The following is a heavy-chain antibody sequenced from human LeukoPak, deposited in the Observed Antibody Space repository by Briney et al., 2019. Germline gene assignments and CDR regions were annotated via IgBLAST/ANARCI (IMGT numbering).Heavy chain of an antibody. CDR2: IKSDGSST. J-gene: IGHJ6*02. V-gene: IGHV3-74*01. Sequence: GGSLRLSCAASGFTFSSYWMHWVRQAPGKGLVWVSRIKSDGSSTSYADSVKGRFTISRDNAKNTLYLQMSSLRAEDTAVYYCARSYGIDVWGQGTTVTVSS. CDR1: GFTFSSYW. CDR3: ARSYGIDV.